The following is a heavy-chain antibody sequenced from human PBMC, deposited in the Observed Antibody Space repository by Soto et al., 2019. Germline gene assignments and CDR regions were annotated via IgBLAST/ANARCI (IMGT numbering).Heavy chain of an antibody. V-gene: IGHV4-59*08. J-gene: IGHJ4*02. CDR1: GGSISSYY. CDR3: ARHLPWARWDFWSVNGVPPPFDY. CDR2: IYYSGST. D-gene: IGHD3-3*01. Sequence: PSETLSLTCTVSGGSISSYYWSWIRQPPGKGLEWIGYIYYSGSTNYNPSLKSRVTISVDTSKNQFSLKLSSVTAADTSVYYCARHLPWARWDFWSVNGVPPPFDYWGQGTLVTVSS.